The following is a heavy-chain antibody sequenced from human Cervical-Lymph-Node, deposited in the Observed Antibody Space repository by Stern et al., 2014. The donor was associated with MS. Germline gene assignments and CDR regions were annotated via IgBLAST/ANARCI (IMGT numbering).Heavy chain of an antibody. CDR1: GGSINSGGYS. V-gene: IGHV4-30-2*01. CDR3: VLEQGRSEYIWLDP. Sequence: QVQLQESGSGLVKPSQTLSLTCAVSGGSINSGGYSWSWIRQPPGKGLEYIGSIYHRGNTYYNPSLKSRVTISVDRSKNQFSLKLTSVTAADTAVYYCVLEQGRSEYIWLDPWGQGTLVTVSS. CDR2: IYHRGNT. J-gene: IGHJ5*02.